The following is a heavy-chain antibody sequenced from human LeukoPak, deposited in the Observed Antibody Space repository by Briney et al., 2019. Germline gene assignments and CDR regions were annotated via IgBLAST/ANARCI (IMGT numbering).Heavy chain of an antibody. CDR3: ATRFNSGRVYFDS. V-gene: IGHV4-39*01. J-gene: IGHJ4*02. CDR1: GDSVSRSSYS. CDR2: IYYTGTT. D-gene: IGHD6-19*01. Sequence: SETLSLTCTVSGDSVSRSSYSWGWFRQPPGKGLEYIASIYYTGTTYYNPSLGSRVTISVDRSKNQFSLNLSSVTAADTAVYFCATRFNSGRVYFDSWGRGTLVIVSS.